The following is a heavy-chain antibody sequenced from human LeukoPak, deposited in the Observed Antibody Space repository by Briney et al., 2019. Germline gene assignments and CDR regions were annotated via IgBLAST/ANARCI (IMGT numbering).Heavy chain of an antibody. Sequence: GGSLRLSCAAFGFTVSSNYMSWVRQAPGKGLEWVSAISGSGGSTYYADSVKGRFTISRDNSKNTLYLQMNSLRAEDTAVYYCAKAPLNYYDSSGSAFIDYWGQGTLVTVSS. V-gene: IGHV3-23*01. D-gene: IGHD3-22*01. J-gene: IGHJ4*02. CDR1: GFTVSSNY. CDR2: ISGSGGST. CDR3: AKAPLNYYDSSGSAFIDY.